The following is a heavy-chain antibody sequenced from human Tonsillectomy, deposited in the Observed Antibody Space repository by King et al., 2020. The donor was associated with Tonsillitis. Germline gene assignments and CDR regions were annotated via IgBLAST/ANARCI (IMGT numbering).Heavy chain of an antibody. D-gene: IGHD5-18*01. CDR2: ISYDGSNK. J-gene: IGHJ4*02. Sequence: VQLVESGGGVVQPGRSLRLSCAASGFTFSSYAMHWVRQAPGKGLEWVAVISYDGSNKNYADSVKGRFTISRDNSKNTLYLQMNSLRAEDTAVYYCARDKVDTSMGIDFWGQGTLVTVSS. CDR1: GFTFSSYA. V-gene: IGHV3-30*01. CDR3: ARDKVDTSMGIDF.